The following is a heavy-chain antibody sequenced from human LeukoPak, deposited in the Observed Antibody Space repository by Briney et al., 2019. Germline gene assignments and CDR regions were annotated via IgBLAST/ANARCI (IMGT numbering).Heavy chain of an antibody. CDR3: ARADDSSGYYRRETDAFDI. D-gene: IGHD3-22*01. V-gene: IGHV1-18*01. Sequence: GESLLISCNGSGYIFTSYGISWVRQPPGQGHEWMGWFSAYNGNTNYAQKLQGRVTMTTDTSTSTAYMELRSLRSDDTAVYYCARADDSSGYYRRETDAFDIWGQGTMVTVSS. CDR2: FSAYNGNT. CDR1: GYIFTSYG. J-gene: IGHJ3*02.